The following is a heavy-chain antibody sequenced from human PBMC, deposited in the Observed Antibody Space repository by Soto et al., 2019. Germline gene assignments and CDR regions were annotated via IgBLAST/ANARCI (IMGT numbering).Heavy chain of an antibody. CDR2: IYYSGST. J-gene: IGHJ4*02. CDR1: GGSISSGDYY. CDR3: ARGADTAMAHFDY. D-gene: IGHD5-18*01. Sequence: QVQLQESGPGLVKPSQTLSLTCTVSGGSISSGDYYWSWIRQPPGKGLEWIGYIYYSGSTYYNPSRKCRVXXSXDXFKNQSSLKLSSVTAADTAVYYCARGADTAMAHFDYWGQGTLVTVSS. V-gene: IGHV4-30-4*01.